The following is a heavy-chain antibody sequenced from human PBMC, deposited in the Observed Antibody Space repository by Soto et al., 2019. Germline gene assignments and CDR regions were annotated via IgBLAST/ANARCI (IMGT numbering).Heavy chain of an antibody. CDR2: IWYDGSNK. Sequence: PGGSLRLSCAASGFTFSSYGMHWVRQAPGKGLEWVAVIWYDGSNKYYADSVKGRFTISRDNSKNTLYLQMDSLRAEDTAVYYCASSPHKDSRPDYWGQGTLVTVSS. CDR3: ASSPHKDSRPDY. CDR1: GFTFSSYG. J-gene: IGHJ4*02. D-gene: IGHD3-22*01. V-gene: IGHV3-33*01.